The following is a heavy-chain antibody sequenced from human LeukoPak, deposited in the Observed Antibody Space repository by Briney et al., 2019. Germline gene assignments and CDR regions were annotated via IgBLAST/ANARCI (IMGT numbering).Heavy chain of an antibody. Sequence: GSLRLSCAVSGFTVSSNYMSWVRQVPGKGLEWVSVIYSGGSTYYADSVKGRFTISRDNSKNTLYLQMNSLRAEDTAVYYCATIVPDVAATLPFDHWGQGILVTVSS. D-gene: IGHD2-15*01. J-gene: IGHJ4*02. CDR2: IYSGGST. CDR1: GFTVSSNY. V-gene: IGHV3-66*01. CDR3: ATIVPDVAATLPFDH.